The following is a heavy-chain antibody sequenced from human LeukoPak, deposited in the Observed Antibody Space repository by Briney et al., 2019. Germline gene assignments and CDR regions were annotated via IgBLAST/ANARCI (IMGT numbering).Heavy chain of an antibody. J-gene: IGHJ4*02. Sequence: GASVNVSCKASGFNFTSSAVQWVRQARGQRLEWIGWIVVGSGNTNYAQKFQERVTITRDMSTSTAYMELSSLRSEDTAVYYCARGPSSSWTFYFDYWGQGTLVTVSS. CDR2: IVVGSGNT. V-gene: IGHV1-58*01. D-gene: IGHD6-13*01. CDR3: ARGPSSSWTFYFDY. CDR1: GFNFTSSA.